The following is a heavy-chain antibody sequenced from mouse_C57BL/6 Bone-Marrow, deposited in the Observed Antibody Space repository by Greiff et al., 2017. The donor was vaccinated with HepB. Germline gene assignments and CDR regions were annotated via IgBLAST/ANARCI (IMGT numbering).Heavy chain of an antibody. CDR2: IDPENGDT. Sequence: VQLQQSGAELVRPGASVKLSCTASGFNIKDDYMHWVKQSPEQGLEWIGWIDPENGDTEYASKFQGKATITADTSSNTAYLQLSSLTSEDTAVYYCTTHYYGSSYWYFDVWGTGTTVTVSS. V-gene: IGHV14-4*01. CDR3: TTHYYGSSYWYFDV. CDR1: GFNIKDDY. D-gene: IGHD1-1*01. J-gene: IGHJ1*03.